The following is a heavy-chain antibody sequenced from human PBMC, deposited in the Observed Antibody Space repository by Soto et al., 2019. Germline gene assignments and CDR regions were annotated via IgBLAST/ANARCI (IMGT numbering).Heavy chain of an antibody. D-gene: IGHD1-7*01. J-gene: IGHJ5*02. CDR1: GFSLSTSGVG. Sequence: QITLKESGPPLVKPTQTLTLTCTFSGFSLSTSGVGVGWIRQPPGKALEWLALIYWDDDKRYSPSLKSRLTITKDTSKNQVVLTMTNMDPVDTATYYCAHPQGTTRPNWFDPWGQGTLVTVSS. V-gene: IGHV2-5*02. CDR3: AHPQGTTRPNWFDP. CDR2: IYWDDDK.